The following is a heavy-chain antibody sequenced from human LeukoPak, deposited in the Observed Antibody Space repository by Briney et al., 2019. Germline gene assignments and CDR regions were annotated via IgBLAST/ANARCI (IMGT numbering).Heavy chain of an antibody. D-gene: IGHD3-22*01. CDR2: ISSSGSTI. V-gene: IGHV3-48*03. J-gene: IGHJ3*02. CDR3: ATQGGPYDSSGYYYVRGAFDI. CDR1: GFTFSSYE. Sequence: GGSLRLSCAASGFTFSSYEMNWVRQAPGKGLEWVSYISSSGSTIYYADSVKGRFTISRDNAKNSLYLQMNGLRAEDTAVYYCATQGGPYDSSGYYYVRGAFDIWGQGTMVTVSS.